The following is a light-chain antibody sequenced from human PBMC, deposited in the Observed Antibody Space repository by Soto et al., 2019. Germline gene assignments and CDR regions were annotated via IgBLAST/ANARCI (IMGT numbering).Light chain of an antibody. CDR2: AAS. CDR1: QSISSY. CDR3: KQSYSTPAT. V-gene: IGKV1-39*01. Sequence: DIQMTQSPSSLSASVGDRVTITCRASQSISSYLNWYQQKPGKAPKLLIYAASILQSGVPSRFSVIGSGPIFTLSIGVLQPADFGTFNSKQSYSTPATFGGGPKVEIQ. J-gene: IGKJ4*01.